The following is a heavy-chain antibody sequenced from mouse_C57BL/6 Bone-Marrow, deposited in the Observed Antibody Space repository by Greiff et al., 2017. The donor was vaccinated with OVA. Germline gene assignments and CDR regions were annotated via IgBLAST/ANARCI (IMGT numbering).Heavy chain of an antibody. CDR2: IDPETGGT. CDR1: GYTFTDYE. CDR3: TRKWLRDY. D-gene: IGHD2-2*01. J-gene: IGHJ2*01. V-gene: IGHV1-15*01. Sequence: VQLQQSGAELVRPVASVTLSCKASGYTFTDYEMHWVKQTPVHGLEWIGAIDPETGGTAYNQKFKGKAILTADKSSSTAYMELRSLTSEDSAVYYCTRKWLRDYWGQGTTLTVSS.